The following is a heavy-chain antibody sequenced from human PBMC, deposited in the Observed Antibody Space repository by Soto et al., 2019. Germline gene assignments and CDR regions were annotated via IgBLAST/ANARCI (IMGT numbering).Heavy chain of an antibody. Sequence: QAQLVQSGAEVKKPGASVKVSCKASGYTFTSSDINWVQQATGQGLEWMGWMNPNSGDTGYAQKFQGRVTLTRNTSISTAYMELSSLRSEDMAVYYCARGPPESAGVWGQGTLVTVSS. CDR3: ARGPPESAGV. CDR2: MNPNSGDT. V-gene: IGHV1-8*02. J-gene: IGHJ4*02. D-gene: IGHD3-10*01. CDR1: GYTFTSSD.